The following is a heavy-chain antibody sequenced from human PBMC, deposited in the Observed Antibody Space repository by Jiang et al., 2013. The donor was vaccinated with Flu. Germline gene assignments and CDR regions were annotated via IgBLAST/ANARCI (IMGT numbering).Heavy chain of an antibody. Sequence: SLKISCRGSGYVFSGHWIVWVRQMPGKGLEWMGIIYPGDSDTRYSPSFQGQVTISADKSISTAYLQWSSLKASDTAMYYCARGHGMATKTIFDYWGQGTLVTVSS. CDR2: IYPGDSDT. CDR1: GYVFSGHW. D-gene: IGHD5-24*01. CDR3: ARGHGMATKTIFDY. J-gene: IGHJ4*02. V-gene: IGHV5-51*01.